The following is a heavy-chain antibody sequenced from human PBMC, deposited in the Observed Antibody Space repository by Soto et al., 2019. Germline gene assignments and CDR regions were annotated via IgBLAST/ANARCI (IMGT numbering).Heavy chain of an antibody. Sequence: EPRSLQRFSHSGESKGFYRRRIRQPPGKGLEWIGEINPSGSTNYNPSLKSRVTISVDTSKNQFSLKLSSVTAADTAVYYCFRRPASWEITYCDQGTLVTVSS. J-gene: IGHJ4*02. CDR1: SGESKGFY. D-gene: IGHD3-10*01. V-gene: IGHV4-34*01. CDR2: INPSGST. CDR3: FRRPASWEITY.